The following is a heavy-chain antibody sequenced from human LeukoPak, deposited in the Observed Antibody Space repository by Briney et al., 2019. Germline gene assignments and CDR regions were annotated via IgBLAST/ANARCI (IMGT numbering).Heavy chain of an antibody. CDR2: IYSGGST. CDR1: GFTFSSNY. CDR3: ARDSRIAAAGSDAFDI. D-gene: IGHD6-13*01. Sequence: GGSLRLSCAASGFTFSSNYMSWVRQAPEKGLEWVSVIYSGGSTYYADSVKGRFTISRDNSKNTLYLQMNSLRAEDTAVYYCARDSRIAAAGSDAFDIWGQGTMVTVSS. V-gene: IGHV3-66*01. J-gene: IGHJ3*02.